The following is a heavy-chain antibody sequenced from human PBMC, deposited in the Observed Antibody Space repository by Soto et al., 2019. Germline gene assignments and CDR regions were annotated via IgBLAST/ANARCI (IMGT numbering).Heavy chain of an antibody. CDR2: ISSSSSYI. J-gene: IGHJ6*03. Sequence: GGSLRLSCAASGFTFSSYSMNWVRQAPGKGLEWVSSISSSSSYIYYADSGKGRFTISRDNAKNSLYLQMNSLRAEDTAVYYCARGPPVTVFGVARFYYMDVWGKGTTVTVSS. V-gene: IGHV3-21*01. CDR1: GFTFSSYS. D-gene: IGHD3-3*01. CDR3: ARGPPVTVFGVARFYYMDV.